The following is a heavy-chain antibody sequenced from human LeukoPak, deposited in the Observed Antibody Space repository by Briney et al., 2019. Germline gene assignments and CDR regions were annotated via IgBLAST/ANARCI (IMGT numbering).Heavy chain of an antibody. CDR2: ISYDGSNK. D-gene: IGHD6-13*01. Sequence: GGSLRLSCAASGFTFSSYGMRWVRQAPGKGLEWVAVISYDGSNKYYADSVKGRFTISRDNSKNTLYLQMNSLRAEDTAVYYCAKGPYSSSWYDYWGQGTLVTVSS. V-gene: IGHV3-30*18. CDR1: GFTFSSYG. J-gene: IGHJ4*02. CDR3: AKGPYSSSWYDY.